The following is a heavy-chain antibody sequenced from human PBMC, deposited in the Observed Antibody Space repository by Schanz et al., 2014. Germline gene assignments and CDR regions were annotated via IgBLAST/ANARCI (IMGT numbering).Heavy chain of an antibody. CDR2: ISHNTFYT. CDR3: ARDVYRSGRPFDL. D-gene: IGHD5-18*01. CDR1: GFTFSDYY. J-gene: IGHJ5*02. Sequence: VQLVESGGGLVQPGGSLRLSCAASGFTFSDYYMSWVRQAPGMGLEWVSYISHNTFYTDYADSVKGRFTISRDNAKNSVYLQMNTLRAEDTAIYFCARDVYRSGRPFDLWGQGTLVTVSS. V-gene: IGHV3-11*06.